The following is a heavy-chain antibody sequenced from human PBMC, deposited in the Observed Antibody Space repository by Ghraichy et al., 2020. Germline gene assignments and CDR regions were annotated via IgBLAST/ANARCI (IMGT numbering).Heavy chain of an antibody. CDR1: GGTFSSYA. V-gene: IGHV1-69*13. J-gene: IGHJ3*02. Sequence: SVKVSCKASGGTFSSYAISWVRQAPGQGLEWMGGIIPIFGTANYAQKFQGRVTITADESTSTAYMELSSLRSEDTAVYYCARDGVRGVMGVPADAFDIWGQGTMVTVSS. CDR2: IIPIFGTA. D-gene: IGHD3-10*01. CDR3: ARDGVRGVMGVPADAFDI.